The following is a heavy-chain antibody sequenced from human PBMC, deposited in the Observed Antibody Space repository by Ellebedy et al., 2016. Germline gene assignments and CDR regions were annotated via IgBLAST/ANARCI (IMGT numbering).Heavy chain of an antibody. Sequence: ASVKVSCXASGYTFTTFSITWVRQVPGQGLEWMGFVNTFSGNTKFAQKFQGRVSMTTESSTHTAYMDLRSLRSDDTAMYYCAKTSGWGYGENWGQGTLVTVSS. CDR1: GYTFTTFS. D-gene: IGHD3-10*01. V-gene: IGHV1-18*04. J-gene: IGHJ4*02. CDR2: VNTFSGNT. CDR3: AKTSGWGYGEN.